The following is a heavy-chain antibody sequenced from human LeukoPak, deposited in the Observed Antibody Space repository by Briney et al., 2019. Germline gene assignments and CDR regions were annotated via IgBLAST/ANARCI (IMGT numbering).Heavy chain of an antibody. Sequence: ASVKVSCKASGGTFSSYAISWVRQAPGQGLEWMGGINPIFGTANYAQKFQGRVTITADESTSTAYMELSSLRSEDTAVYYCARGRITMVRGVMGGNDYWGQGTLVTVSS. J-gene: IGHJ4*02. CDR2: INPIFGTA. V-gene: IGHV1-69*01. D-gene: IGHD3-10*01. CDR3: ARGRITMVRGVMGGNDY. CDR1: GGTFSSYA.